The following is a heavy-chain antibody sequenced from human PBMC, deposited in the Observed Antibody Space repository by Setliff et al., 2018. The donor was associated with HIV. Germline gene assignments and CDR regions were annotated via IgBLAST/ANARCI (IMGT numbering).Heavy chain of an antibody. Sequence: PGGSLRLSCVASGLDIGDYWMTWVRQAPGKGLEWVANINPDGNERYYMESVQGRFTISRDNIQNSLLLQMNSLRAEDAAVYYCATDLHWAFDYWGQGSLVTVSS. D-gene: IGHD7-27*01. J-gene: IGHJ4*02. CDR1: GLDIGDYW. CDR3: ATDLHWAFDY. CDR2: INPDGNER. V-gene: IGHV3-7*01.